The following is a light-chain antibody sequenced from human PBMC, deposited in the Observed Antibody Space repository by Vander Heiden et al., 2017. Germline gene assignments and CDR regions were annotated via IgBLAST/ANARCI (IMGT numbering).Light chain of an antibody. CDR3: QQYHRPPWT. CDR1: QSISSW. Sequence: DIQMTQSPSTLSASVGGRVTITRRASQSISSWLAWYQQKPGKAPKLLIDKASSLQSGVPPRFSGSGSGTEFTLTISSLQPDDFATDYCQQYHRPPWTFGQGTKGEIK. V-gene: IGKV1-5*03. CDR2: KAS. J-gene: IGKJ1*01.